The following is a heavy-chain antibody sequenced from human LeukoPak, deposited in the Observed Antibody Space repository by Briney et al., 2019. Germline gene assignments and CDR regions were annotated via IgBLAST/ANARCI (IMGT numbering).Heavy chain of an antibody. J-gene: IGHJ4*02. CDR2: IFHGRNT. D-gene: IGHD3-22*01. CDR3: ARHHYYDSSGYYSYYFDY. CDR1: GYSITSGYY. V-gene: IGHV4-38-2*02. Sequence: TSETLSLTCTVSGYSITSGYYWGWIRQPPGKGLEWIGSIFHGRNTYYNPSLKSRVTISIDTSKNQFSLKLSSVTAADTAVYYCARHHYYDSSGYYSYYFDYWGQGTLVTVSS.